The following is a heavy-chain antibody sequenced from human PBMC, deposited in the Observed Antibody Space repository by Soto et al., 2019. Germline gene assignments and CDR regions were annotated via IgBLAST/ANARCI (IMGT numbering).Heavy chain of an antibody. CDR1: GGSISISSYY. D-gene: IGHD3-22*01. V-gene: IGHV4-39*01. J-gene: IGHJ2*01. Sequence: SSETLSLTCTFSGGSISISSYYLGLIRQPPGKGLEWIGSIYYSGSTYYNPSLKSRVTISVDTSKNQFSLKLNSVTAADTATYYCARMSYFYDKWYFDLWGRGTLVTVSS. CDR3: ARMSYFYDKWYFDL. CDR2: IYYSGST.